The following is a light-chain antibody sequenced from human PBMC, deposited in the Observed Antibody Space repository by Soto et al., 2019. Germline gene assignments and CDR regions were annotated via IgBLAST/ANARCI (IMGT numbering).Light chain of an antibody. V-gene: IGKV3-11*01. CDR3: QQRSNSPV. Sequence: EIVLTQSPATLSLSPGERATLSCRASQSVSSYLAWYQQKPGQAPRLLIYDASNRATGIPARFSGSGSGTDSALTISGLEPEDLAVYYCQQRSNSPVFGPGTKVDIK. CDR2: DAS. J-gene: IGKJ3*01. CDR1: QSVSSY.